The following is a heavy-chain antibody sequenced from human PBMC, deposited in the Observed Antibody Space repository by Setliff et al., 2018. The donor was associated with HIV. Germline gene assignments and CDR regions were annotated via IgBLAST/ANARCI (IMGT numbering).Heavy chain of an antibody. Sequence: GESLKISCQGSGYSFTSYWIGWVRQMPGKGLEWMGIIYPGDSEIGYSPSFQGRVTISADKSISTAYLQWSSLKASDTAMYYCARRLVGATAQPDYWGQGTLVTVSS. CDR1: GYSFTSYW. CDR2: IYPGDSEI. V-gene: IGHV5-51*01. D-gene: IGHD1-26*01. J-gene: IGHJ4*02. CDR3: ARRLVGATAQPDY.